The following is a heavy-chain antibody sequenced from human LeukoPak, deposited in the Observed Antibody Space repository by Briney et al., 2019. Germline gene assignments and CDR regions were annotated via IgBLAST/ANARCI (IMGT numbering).Heavy chain of an antibody. D-gene: IGHD6-13*01. CDR1: GFTFSSYE. J-gene: IGHJ4*02. Sequence: PGGSLRLSCAASGFTFSSYEMNWVRQAPGKGLEWVSYISSSGSTIYYADSVKGRFTISRDNAKNSLYLQMNSLRAEDTAVYYCAREGEQPVMVDYWGQGTLVTVSS. CDR3: AREGEQPVMVDY. V-gene: IGHV3-48*03. CDR2: ISSSGSTI.